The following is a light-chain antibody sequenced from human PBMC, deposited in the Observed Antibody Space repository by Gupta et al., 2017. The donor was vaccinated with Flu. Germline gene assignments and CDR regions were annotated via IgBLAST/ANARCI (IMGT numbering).Light chain of an antibody. CDR1: SSDIGAYNY. CDR2: DVN. Sequence: QSALTQPPSASGSPGQSVTISCTGTSSDIGAYNYVSWYQQHPGKAPKLVIYDVNKRPSGVPCPFSCSKSGNPASLTVSGLQAEDEADYYCGSYAGTSSLGVFGTGTKVTVL. V-gene: IGLV2-8*01. J-gene: IGLJ1*01. CDR3: GSYAGTSSLGV.